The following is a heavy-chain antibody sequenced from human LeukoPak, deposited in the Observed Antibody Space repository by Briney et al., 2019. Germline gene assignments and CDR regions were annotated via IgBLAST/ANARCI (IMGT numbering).Heavy chain of an antibody. CDR2: IWYDGSNK. J-gene: IGHJ4*02. D-gene: IGHD4-17*01. Sequence: GGSLRLSCAASGLTFSSYGMHWVRQAPGKGLEWVAVIWYDGSNKYYADSVKGRFTISRDNSKNTLYLQMNSLRAEDTAVYYCARTLMTTVSYFDYWGQGTLVTVSS. V-gene: IGHV3-33*01. CDR3: ARTLMTTVSYFDY. CDR1: GLTFSSYG.